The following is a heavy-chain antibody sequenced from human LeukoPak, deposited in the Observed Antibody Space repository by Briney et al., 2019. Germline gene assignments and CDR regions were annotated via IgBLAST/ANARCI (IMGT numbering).Heavy chain of an antibody. CDR3: ARDPTTVVTTPYYFDF. V-gene: IGHV4-34*01. CDR2: INDRGHT. Sequence: SETLSLTCAVYGGSFSTYYWSWIRQSPGKGLEWIGEINDRGHTNYNPSLESRITISVDTSKKQFSLNLSSVTAADTAVYYCARDPTTVVTTPYYFDFWGQGTLVTVSS. CDR1: GGSFSTYY. J-gene: IGHJ4*02. D-gene: IGHD4-23*01.